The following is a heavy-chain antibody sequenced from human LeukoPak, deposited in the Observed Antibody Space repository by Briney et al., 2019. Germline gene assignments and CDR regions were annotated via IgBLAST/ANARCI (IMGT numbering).Heavy chain of an antibody. CDR3: ARDLGHSRHYFEY. D-gene: IGHD7-27*01. V-gene: IGHV3-7*01. Sequence: GGSLRLSCAASGLTFNSFFLNWVRLTPGRGLGWLTCISQDGSETFYMDSVRGRFTISRDNTKNSRYLQMDSLRAEDTAVYFCARDLGHSRHYFEYWGQGALVTVSS. CDR2: ISQDGSET. CDR1: GLTFNSFF. J-gene: IGHJ4*02.